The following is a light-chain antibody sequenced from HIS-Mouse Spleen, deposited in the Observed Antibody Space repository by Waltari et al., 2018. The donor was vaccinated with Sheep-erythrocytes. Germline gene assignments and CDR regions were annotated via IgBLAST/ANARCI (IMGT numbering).Light chain of an antibody. CDR1: SSAVGSYNL. J-gene: IGLJ3*02. CDR2: EGS. V-gene: IGLV2-23*01. CDR3: CSYAGSSTWV. Sequence: QSALTQPASVSGSPGQSITISCTGTSSAVGSYNLVSWYQQHPGKAPKLMIYEGSKRPSGVSNRFSCSKSGNTASLTISGLQAEDEADYYCCSYAGSSTWVFGGGTKLTVL.